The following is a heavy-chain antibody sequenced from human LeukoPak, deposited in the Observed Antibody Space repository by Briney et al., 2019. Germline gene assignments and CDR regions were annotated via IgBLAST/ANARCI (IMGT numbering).Heavy chain of an antibody. J-gene: IGHJ6*02. CDR3: ARDSVFWSGYYTLGYYYYGMDV. D-gene: IGHD3-3*01. CDR1: GGSISSGSYY. CDR2: IYTSGST. V-gene: IGHV4-61*02. Sequence: SETLSLTCTVSGGSISSGSYYWSWIRQPAGKGLEWIGRIYTSGSTNYNPFLKSRVTISVDTSKNQFSLKLSSVTAAGTAVYYCARDSVFWSGYYTLGYYYYGMDVWGQGTTVTVSS.